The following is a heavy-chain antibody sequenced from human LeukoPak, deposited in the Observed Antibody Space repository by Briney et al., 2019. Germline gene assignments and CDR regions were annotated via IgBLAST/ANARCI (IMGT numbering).Heavy chain of an antibody. CDR3: ARQGLGTGTTLGFDY. J-gene: IGHJ4*02. D-gene: IGHD1-1*01. CDR2: IYYSGST. V-gene: IGHV4-59*05. CDR1: GGSISNKY. Sequence: PSETLSLTCTVSGGSISNKYWSWIRQPPGKGLEWIGRIYYSGSTYYNPSLKSRVTTSVDTSKNQFSLKLSSVTAADTAVYYCARQGLGTGTTLGFDYWGQGTLVTVSS.